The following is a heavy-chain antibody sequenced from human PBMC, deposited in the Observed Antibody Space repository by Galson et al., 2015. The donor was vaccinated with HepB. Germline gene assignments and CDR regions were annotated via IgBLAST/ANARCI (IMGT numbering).Heavy chain of an antibody. CDR2: INTNTGNP. Sequence: SVKVSCKASGYTFNSYAMNWVRQAPGQGLEWMGWINTNTGNPTYAQGFTGRFVFSLDTSVSTAYLQISSLKAEDTAMYYCARRGVTNYYGMDVWGQGTTVTVSS. J-gene: IGHJ6*02. CDR3: ARRGVTNYYGMDV. V-gene: IGHV7-4-1*02. D-gene: IGHD3-3*01. CDR1: GYTFNSYA.